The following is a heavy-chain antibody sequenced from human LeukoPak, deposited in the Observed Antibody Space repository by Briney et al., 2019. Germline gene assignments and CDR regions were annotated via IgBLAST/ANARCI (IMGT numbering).Heavy chain of an antibody. J-gene: IGHJ3*02. CDR1: GFTFSSYS. V-gene: IGHV3-21*01. D-gene: IGHD3-10*01. CDR3: ARETPSSGYMVRGVISAFDI. CDR2: ISSSSGSR. Sequence: GGSLRLSCAASGFTFSSYSMNWVRQAPGKGLEWVSYISSSSGSRYYTDSVKGRFTISRDNAKNSLYLQMNSLRAEDTAVYYCARETPSSGYMVRGVISAFDIWGQGTMVTVSS.